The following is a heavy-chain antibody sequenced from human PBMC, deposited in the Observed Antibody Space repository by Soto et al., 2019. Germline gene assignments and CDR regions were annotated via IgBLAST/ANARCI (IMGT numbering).Heavy chain of an antibody. D-gene: IGHD2-15*01. CDR2: ISSTSNTI. J-gene: IGHJ4*02. V-gene: IGHV3-48*01. Sequence: EVQLVESGGGLVQPGGSLRLSCAASGFTFSTYSMSWVRQAPGKGLEWVSYISSTSNTIYYTDSVKGRFTISRDNAKYSLYLHMNSLSAEYTAVYYCARDRGCSGGICYRDLGYWGQGTLVTVSS. CDR3: ARDRGCSGGICYRDLGY. CDR1: GFTFSTYS.